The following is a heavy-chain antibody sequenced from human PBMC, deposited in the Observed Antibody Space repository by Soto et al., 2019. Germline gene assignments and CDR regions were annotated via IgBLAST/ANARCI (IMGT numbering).Heavy chain of an antibody. J-gene: IGHJ4*02. D-gene: IGHD5-12*01. V-gene: IGHV4-59*01. CDR3: ARRYSGYETAFDY. CDR1: GGSISSYY. Sequence: SETLSLTCTVSGGSISSYYWSWIRQPPGKGLEWIGYIYYSGRTNYNPSLKSRVTISVDTSKNQFSLKLSSVTAADTAVYYCARRYSGYETAFDYWGQGTLVTVSS. CDR2: IYYSGRT.